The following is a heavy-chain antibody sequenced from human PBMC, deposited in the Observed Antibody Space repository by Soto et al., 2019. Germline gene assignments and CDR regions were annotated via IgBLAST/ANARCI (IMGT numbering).Heavy chain of an antibody. V-gene: IGHV3-48*03. CDR1: GFTFSSYE. CDR3: ARQPAHVYEASPKWFDP. D-gene: IGHD3-16*01. Sequence: EVLLVESGGGLVQPGGSLRLSCTASGFTFSSYEMNWVRQAPGKGLEWISYISTSGRTIFDAGSVKGRFTISRDNTRSTLFLQMDSLRPEDTAVYYCARQPAHVYEASPKWFDPWGQGTLVIVSS. J-gene: IGHJ5*02. CDR2: ISTSGRTI.